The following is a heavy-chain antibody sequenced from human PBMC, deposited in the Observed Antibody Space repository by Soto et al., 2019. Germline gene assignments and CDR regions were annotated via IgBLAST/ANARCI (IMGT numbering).Heavy chain of an antibody. V-gene: IGHV3-33*01. J-gene: IGHJ4*02. CDR1: GFTFSSYG. Sequence: PGGSLRLSCAASGFTFSSYGMHWVRQAPGKGLEWVAVIWYDGSNKYYADSVKGRFTISRDNSKNTLYLQMNSLRAEDTAVYYYARDSSFRRNYEDYWGQGTLVTVSS. D-gene: IGHD3-3*01. CDR3: ARDSSFRRNYEDY. CDR2: IWYDGSNK.